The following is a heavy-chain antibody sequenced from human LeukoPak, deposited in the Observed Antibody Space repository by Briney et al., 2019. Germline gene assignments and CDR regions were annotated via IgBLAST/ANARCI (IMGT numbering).Heavy chain of an antibody. CDR2: IIPIFGTA. CDR1: GGTFSSYA. J-gene: IGHJ6*03. CDR3: ARAPPRYCSGGSCYSPEYYYYMDV. D-gene: IGHD2-15*01. V-gene: IGHV1-69*05. Sequence: SVKVSCMASGGTFSSYAISWVRQAPGQGLEWMGRIIPIFGTANYAQKFQGRVTITTDESTSTAYMELSSLRSEDTAVYYCARAPPRYCSGGSCYSPEYYYYMDVWGKGTTVTVSS.